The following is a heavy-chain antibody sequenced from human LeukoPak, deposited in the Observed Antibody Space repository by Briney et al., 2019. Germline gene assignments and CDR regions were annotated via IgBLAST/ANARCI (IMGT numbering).Heavy chain of an antibody. CDR2: IYPSGST. CDR3: ARDPDLPYDSSGFTS. J-gene: IGHJ5*02. Sequence: XGRIYPSGSTNYTPSLKSRVTMSVHTSKNQFSLKLSSVTAADTAVYYCARDPDLPYDSSGFTSWGQGTLVTVSS. D-gene: IGHD3-22*01. V-gene: IGHV4-4*07.